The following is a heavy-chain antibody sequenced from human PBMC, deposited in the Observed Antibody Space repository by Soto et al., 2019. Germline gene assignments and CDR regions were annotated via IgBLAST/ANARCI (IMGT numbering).Heavy chain of an antibody. D-gene: IGHD2-8*01. CDR1: GYTFTSYN. Sequence: QVQLVQSGAEVKKPGASVKVSCKASGYTFTSYNINWVRQATGQGLEWMGWMNPNSGTTGYAQKFQDRITLTRETSITTAYMELSSLRSDDTAIYFCVRYGVAASYWGQGTQVTVSS. CDR3: VRYGVAASY. CDR2: MNPNSGTT. V-gene: IGHV1-8*01. J-gene: IGHJ4*02.